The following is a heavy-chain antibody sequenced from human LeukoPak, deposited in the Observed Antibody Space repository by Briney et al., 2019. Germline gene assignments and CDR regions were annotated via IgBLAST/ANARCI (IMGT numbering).Heavy chain of an antibody. J-gene: IGHJ4*02. V-gene: IGHV3-7*01. D-gene: IGHD3-16*01. Sequence: PGGSLRLSCAASGFILSNYWMTWVRQAPGKGLEWVANINQDGSAKHYVDSVKGRFTISRDIAKNSLYLQMNSLGAEDTAMYYCATGFFGVDYWGQGTLVTVSS. CDR3: ATGFFGVDY. CDR2: INQDGSAK. CDR1: GFILSNYW.